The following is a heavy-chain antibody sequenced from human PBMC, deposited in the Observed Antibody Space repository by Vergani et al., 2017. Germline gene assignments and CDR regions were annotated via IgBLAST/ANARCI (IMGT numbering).Heavy chain of an antibody. Sequence: QVQLQQWGAGLLKPSETLSLTCAVYGGSFSGYYWSWIRQPPGKGLEWIGEINHSGSTNYNPSLKSRVTISVDTSKNQFSLKLSSVTAADTAVYYCARGRGCSGGSCYLGYYYYYYMDVWGKGTTVTVS. CDR3: ARGRGCSGGSCYLGYYYYYYMDV. J-gene: IGHJ6*03. V-gene: IGHV4-34*01. CDR1: GGSFSGYY. D-gene: IGHD2-15*01. CDR2: INHSGST.